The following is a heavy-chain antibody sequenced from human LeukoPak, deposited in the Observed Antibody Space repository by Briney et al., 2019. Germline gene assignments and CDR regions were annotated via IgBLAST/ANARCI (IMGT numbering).Heavy chain of an antibody. D-gene: IGHD6-19*01. J-gene: IGHJ6*03. CDR3: ASGWLVRTGRYYYYYMDV. V-gene: IGHV1-8*01. Sequence: ASVKVSCKASGYTFTSYGINWVRQATGQGLEWMGWMNPNSGNTGYAQKFQGRVTMTRNTSISTAYMELSSLRSEDTAVYYCASGWLVRTGRYYYYYMDVWGKGTTVTVSS. CDR1: GYTFTSYG. CDR2: MNPNSGNT.